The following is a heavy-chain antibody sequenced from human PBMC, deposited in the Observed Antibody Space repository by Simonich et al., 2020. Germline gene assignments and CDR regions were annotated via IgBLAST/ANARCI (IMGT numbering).Heavy chain of an antibody. CDR3: ARGGYSGSYNWFDP. J-gene: IGHJ5*02. Sequence: EVQLVESGGGLVQPGGSLRLSCAASGFTFSSYDMHWGRKATGTGLEWVSAIGTAGDTYDPGSVKGRFTISRENAKNSLYLQMNSLRAGDTAVYYCARGGYSGSYNWFDPWGQGTLVTVSS. V-gene: IGHV3-13*01. CDR1: GFTFSSYD. D-gene: IGHD1-26*01. CDR2: IGTAGDT.